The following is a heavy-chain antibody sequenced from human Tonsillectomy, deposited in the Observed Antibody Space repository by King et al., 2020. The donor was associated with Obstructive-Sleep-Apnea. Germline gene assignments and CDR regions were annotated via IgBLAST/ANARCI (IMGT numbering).Heavy chain of an antibody. CDR2: IKPNTEGT. Sequence: LQLVQSGAVVKKPGASVKISCKASGFSFTGYYFYWMRQAPGQGFEWLGWIKPNTEGTNYADKYQDRVTMTRDTSMNTVYMELSRLRSDDTAVYYWAREKRLIEVAQEDFDIWGQGTMVTVSS. D-gene: IGHD2-21*01. J-gene: IGHJ3*02. CDR3: AREKRLIEVAQEDFDI. CDR1: GFSFTGYY. V-gene: IGHV1-2*02.